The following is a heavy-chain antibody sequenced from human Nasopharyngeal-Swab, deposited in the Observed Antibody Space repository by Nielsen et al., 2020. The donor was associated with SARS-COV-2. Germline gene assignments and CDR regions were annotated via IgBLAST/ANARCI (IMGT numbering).Heavy chain of an antibody. J-gene: IGHJ4*02. CDR1: GFTFDDYA. CDR2: ISWNSGSI. CDR3: AKLGGDEDTAMVSY. Sequence: SLKISCAAAGFTFDDYAMHWGRQARGRGLEWVSGISWNSGSIGYADSVKGRFTISRDNAKNSLYLQMNSLRAEDTALYYCAKLGGDEDTAMVSYWGQGTLVTVSS. V-gene: IGHV3-9*01. D-gene: IGHD5-18*01.